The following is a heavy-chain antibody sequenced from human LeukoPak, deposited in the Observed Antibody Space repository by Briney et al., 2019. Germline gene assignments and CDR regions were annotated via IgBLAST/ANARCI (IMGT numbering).Heavy chain of an antibody. Sequence: ASVKVSCKASGYTFTGYYMHWVRQAPGQGLEWMGWINPNSGGTNYAQKFQGGVTMTRDTSISTAYMELSRLRSDDTAVYYCARDGRQWLRSRGYLDYWGQGTLVTVSS. CDR3: ARDGRQWLRSRGYLDY. CDR2: INPNSGGT. J-gene: IGHJ4*02. CDR1: GYTFTGYY. V-gene: IGHV1-2*02. D-gene: IGHD5-12*01.